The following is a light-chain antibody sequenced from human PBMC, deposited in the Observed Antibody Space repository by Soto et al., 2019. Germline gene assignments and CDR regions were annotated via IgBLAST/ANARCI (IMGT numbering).Light chain of an antibody. Sequence: TVLTQSPATLSLSPGERATLSCKASQSISNSLGWFQQKPGQAPRLLIDDASNRATGIPARFTGSGSGSDFTLTISRLEPEDFGVYYCRQRYNWPLTFGGGTKVEIK. CDR1: QSISNS. V-gene: IGKV3-11*01. CDR2: DAS. J-gene: IGKJ4*01. CDR3: RQRYNWPLT.